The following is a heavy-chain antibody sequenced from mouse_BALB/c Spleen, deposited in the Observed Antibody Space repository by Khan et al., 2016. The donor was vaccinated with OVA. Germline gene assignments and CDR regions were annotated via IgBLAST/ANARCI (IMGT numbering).Heavy chain of an antibody. J-gene: IGHJ2*01. Sequence: VQLKESGPGLVKPSQSLSLTCTVTGYSITNNYAWNWIRQFPGNKLEWMGYISYSGSTNYNPSLKSRISITRDTSKNQFFLQLNSVTTEDTATYYCERGNYYGYYFDYWGQGTTLTVSS. CDR1: GYSITNNYA. CDR3: ERGNYYGYYFDY. D-gene: IGHD1-1*01. CDR2: ISYSGST. V-gene: IGHV3-2*02.